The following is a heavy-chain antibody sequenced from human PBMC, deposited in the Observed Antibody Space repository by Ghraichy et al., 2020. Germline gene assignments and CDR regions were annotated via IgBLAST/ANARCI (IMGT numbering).Heavy chain of an antibody. CDR3: ARHPLTQYYYDSSGYYVDY. CDR2: IYYSGST. Sequence: EPLSLTCTVSGGSISSSSYYWGWIRQPPGKGLEWIGSIYYSGSTYYNPSLKSRVTISVDTSKNQFSLKLSSVTAADTAVYYCARHPLTQYYYDSSGYYVDYWGQGTLVTVSS. D-gene: IGHD3-22*01. CDR1: GGSISSSSYY. V-gene: IGHV4-39*01. J-gene: IGHJ4*02.